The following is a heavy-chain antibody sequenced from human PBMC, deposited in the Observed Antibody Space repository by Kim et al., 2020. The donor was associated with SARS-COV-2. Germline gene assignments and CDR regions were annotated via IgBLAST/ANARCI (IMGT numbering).Heavy chain of an antibody. Sequence: GGSLRLSCAASGFSFIGYWMTWFRQAPGKGLEWVANINEAGSTQFYVDSVKGRFTISRDNARYSVFLEMNSLRAEETAVYYCARYANMYYGMDVWGPGTAVTVSS. V-gene: IGHV3-7*01. D-gene: IGHD3-16*01. CDR1: GFSFIGYW. J-gene: IGHJ6*02. CDR2: INEAGSTQ. CDR3: ARYANMYYGMDV.